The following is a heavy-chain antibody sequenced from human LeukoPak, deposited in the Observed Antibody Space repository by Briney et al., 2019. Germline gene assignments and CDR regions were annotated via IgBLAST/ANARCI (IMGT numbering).Heavy chain of an antibody. CDR2: ISWDGGST. CDR3: AKATGEGYFDY. CDR1: GFTFSSYT. J-gene: IGHJ4*02. D-gene: IGHD3-16*01. V-gene: IGHV3-43*01. Sequence: GGSLRFSCEASGFTFSSYTMHWVRQAPGKVLEWVSLISWDGGSTYYADSVKGRFTISRDNSKNSLYLQMNSLRTEDTALYYCAKATGEGYFDYWGQGTLVTVSS.